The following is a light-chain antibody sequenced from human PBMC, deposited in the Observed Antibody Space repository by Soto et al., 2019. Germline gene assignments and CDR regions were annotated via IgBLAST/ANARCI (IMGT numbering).Light chain of an antibody. CDR1: QSVSSGY. CDR3: QQYGISHNT. Sequence: ETVMTQSPGTLSLSPGERATLSCRASQSVSSGYLAWYQQKRGQAPRLLIFGASNRATGIPDRFTGSGSGTDFTLTISRLEPEDFAVYYCQQYGISHNTFGQGTKLEIK. V-gene: IGKV3-20*01. CDR2: GAS. J-gene: IGKJ2*01.